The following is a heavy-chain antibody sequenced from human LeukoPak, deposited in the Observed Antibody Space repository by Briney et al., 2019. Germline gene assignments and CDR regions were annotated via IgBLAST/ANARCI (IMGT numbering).Heavy chain of an antibody. CDR2: INSDGSST. V-gene: IGHV3-74*01. J-gene: IGHJ4*02. CDR1: GFTFSSYA. Sequence: GGSLRLSCAASGFTFSSYAMSWVRQAPGKGLVWVSRINSDGSSTSYADSVKGRFTISRDNAKNTLYLQMNSLRAEDTAVYYCARVFDYGSGSYNLDYWGQGTLVTVSS. CDR3: ARVFDYGSGSYNLDY. D-gene: IGHD3-10*01.